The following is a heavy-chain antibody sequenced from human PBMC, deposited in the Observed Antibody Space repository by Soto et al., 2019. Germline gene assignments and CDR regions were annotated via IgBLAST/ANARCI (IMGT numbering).Heavy chain of an antibody. J-gene: IGHJ4*02. CDR3: ARALVGATTILDY. CDR2: IYYSGST. V-gene: IGHV4-59*01. CDR1: GGSISSYY. D-gene: IGHD1-26*01. Sequence: SSETLSLTCTVSGGSISSYYWSWIRQPPGKGLEWIGYIYYSGSTNYNPSLKSRVTISVDTSKNQFSLKLSSVTAADTAVYYCARALVGATTILDYWGQGTLVTVSS.